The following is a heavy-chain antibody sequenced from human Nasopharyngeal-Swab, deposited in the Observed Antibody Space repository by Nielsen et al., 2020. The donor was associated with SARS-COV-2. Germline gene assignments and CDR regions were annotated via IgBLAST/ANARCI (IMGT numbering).Heavy chain of an antibody. J-gene: IGHJ6*02. D-gene: IGHD3-9*01. CDR1: GYTFTSYG. Sequence: ASVKVSCKSSGYTFTSYGISWVRQAPGQGLEWMGWIRAYNGNTNYAQKLQGRVTMTTDTSTSTAYMELRSLRSDDTAVYYCAGYDILTGSMDVWGQGTTVTVSS. V-gene: IGHV1-18*01. CDR2: IRAYNGNT. CDR3: AGYDILTGSMDV.